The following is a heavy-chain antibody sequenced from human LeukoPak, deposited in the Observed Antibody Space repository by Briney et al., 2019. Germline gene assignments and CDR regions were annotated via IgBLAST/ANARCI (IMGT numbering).Heavy chain of an antibody. CDR2: IYYSGST. J-gene: IGHJ4*02. V-gene: IGHV4-31*03. Sequence: PSETLSLTCTVSGGSISSGGYYWSWIRQHPGKGLEWIGYIYYSGSTYYNPSLKSRVTISVDTSKNQFSLKLSSVTAADTAVYYCARGSSYYTYFDYWGQGTLVTVSS. CDR1: GGSISSGGYY. D-gene: IGHD3-3*01. CDR3: ARGSSYYTYFDY.